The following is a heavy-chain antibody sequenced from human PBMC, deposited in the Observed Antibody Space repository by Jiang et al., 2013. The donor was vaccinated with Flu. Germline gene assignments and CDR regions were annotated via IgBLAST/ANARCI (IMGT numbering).Heavy chain of an antibody. CDR3: ARLRFLEWLGYYYYMDV. V-gene: IGHV3-21*01. D-gene: IGHD3-3*01. Sequence: SYSMNWVRQAPGKGLEWVSSISSSSSYIYYADSVKGRFTISRDNAKNSLYLQMNSLRAEDTAVYYCARLRFLEWLGYYYYMDVWGKGTTVTVSS. CDR2: ISSSSSYI. CDR1: SYS. J-gene: IGHJ6*03.